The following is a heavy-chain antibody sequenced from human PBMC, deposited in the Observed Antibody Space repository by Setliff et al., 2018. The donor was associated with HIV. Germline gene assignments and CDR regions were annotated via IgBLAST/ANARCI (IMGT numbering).Heavy chain of an antibody. Sequence: LRLSCAASGFTFSSYTLTWVRQAPGKGLEWVANIKQDGSERSYVDSVKGRFTISRDNAKNSLYLQMNSLRAEDTAVYYCAQITVMGYWGQGTLVTVSS. CDR1: GFTFSSYT. CDR3: AQITVMGY. D-gene: IGHD4-4*01. CDR2: IKQDGSER. J-gene: IGHJ4*02. V-gene: IGHV3-7*01.